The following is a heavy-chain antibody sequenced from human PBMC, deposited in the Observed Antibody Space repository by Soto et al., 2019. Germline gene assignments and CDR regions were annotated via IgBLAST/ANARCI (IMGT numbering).Heavy chain of an antibody. CDR3: ARGPPDWGFDF. CDR2: MSPKTGNT. J-gene: IGHJ4*02. CDR1: GYTFTSYD. Sequence: QVQLVQSGAEVKKPGASVKASCKASGYTFTSYDINWVRQATGQRLEWIGWMSPKTGNTGYAQNFQGRVTMTRNPSISTAYMELSSLTSEDTAVYYCARGPPDWGFDFWGQGTLVPVSS. D-gene: IGHD7-27*01. V-gene: IGHV1-8*01.